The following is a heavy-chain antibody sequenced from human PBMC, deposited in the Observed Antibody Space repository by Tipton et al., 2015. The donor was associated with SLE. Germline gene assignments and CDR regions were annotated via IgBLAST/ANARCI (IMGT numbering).Heavy chain of an antibody. D-gene: IGHD3-16*02. J-gene: IGHJ5*02. V-gene: IGHV4-34*01. CDR1: GFTFSSYW. CDR3: ARGLFMGYVWGSYRRNWFDP. CDR2: INHSGST. Sequence: LRLSCAASGFTFSSYWMSWVRQAPGKGLEWIGEINHSGSTNYNPSLKSRVTISVDTSKNQFSLKLSSVTAADTAVYYCARGLFMGYVWGSYRRNWFDPWGQGTLVTVSS.